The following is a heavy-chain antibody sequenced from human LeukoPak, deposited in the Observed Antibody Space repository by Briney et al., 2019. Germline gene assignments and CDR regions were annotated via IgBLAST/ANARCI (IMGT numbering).Heavy chain of an antibody. J-gene: IGHJ5*02. D-gene: IGHD1-26*01. CDR2: ISSSGSTI. V-gene: IGHV3-48*03. CDR3: ARAGSGRSPDWFDP. Sequence: GSLRLSCAASGFTFSSYEMNLVPQAPGKGLEWVSYISSSGSTIYYADSVKGRFTISRDNAKNSLYLQMNSLRAEDTAVYYCARAGSGRSPDWFDPWGQGTLVTVSS. CDR1: GFTFSSYE.